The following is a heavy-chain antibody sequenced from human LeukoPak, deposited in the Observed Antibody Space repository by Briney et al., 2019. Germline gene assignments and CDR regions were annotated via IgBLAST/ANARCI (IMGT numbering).Heavy chain of an antibody. Sequence: GASLRLSCSASGFTFSTYAMTWVRHAPGKGLEWVSAISGGGSGTYYVDSVKGRFTISRDNSKNTLYLQMNSLRAEDTAVYYCARSTSVTPTEFDYWGQGTLVTVSS. J-gene: IGHJ4*02. D-gene: IGHD4-17*01. CDR3: ARSTSVTPTEFDY. CDR2: ISGGGSGT. CDR1: GFTFSTYA. V-gene: IGHV3-23*01.